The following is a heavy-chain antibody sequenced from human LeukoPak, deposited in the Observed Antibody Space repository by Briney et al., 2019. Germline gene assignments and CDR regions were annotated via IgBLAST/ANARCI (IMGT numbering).Heavy chain of an antibody. D-gene: IGHD3-22*01. CDR1: GGTFSSNA. CDR3: ATHRGSSGYYGY. CDR2: IIPIFGTA. Sequence: PWASVKVSCKASGGTFSSNAISWVRQAPGQGLEWMGGIIPIFGTANYAQKFQGRVTITADKSTSTAYMELSSLRSEDTAVYYCATHRGSSGYYGYWGQGTLVTVSS. V-gene: IGHV1-69*06. J-gene: IGHJ4*02.